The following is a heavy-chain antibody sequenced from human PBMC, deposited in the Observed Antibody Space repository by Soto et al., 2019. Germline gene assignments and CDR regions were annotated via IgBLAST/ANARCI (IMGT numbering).Heavy chain of an antibody. CDR3: ARAYGGNSGVFDY. CDR1: GRSFSGYY. CDR2: INHSGST. J-gene: IGHJ4*02. V-gene: IGHV4-34*01. D-gene: IGHD4-17*01. Sequence: QVQLQQWGAGLLKPSETLSLTCAVYGRSFSGYYWSWIRQPPGKGLEWIGEINHSGSTNYNPSLKSRVTLSVDTSHNQLYLNLSSVTAADTAVYYCARAYGGNSGVFDYWGQGTLVTVSS.